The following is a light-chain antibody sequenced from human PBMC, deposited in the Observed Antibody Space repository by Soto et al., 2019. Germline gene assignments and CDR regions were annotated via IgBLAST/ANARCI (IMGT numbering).Light chain of an antibody. CDR2: GAS. V-gene: IGKV3-20*01. J-gene: IGKJ2*01. CDR3: QQYGGSPPYT. CDR1: QTVSSTY. Sequence: EIVLTQSPGTLSLSPGERATLSCRASQTVSSTYLAWYQQKPGQAPRLLIYGASNRATGIPDRFSGSGSGTDFTLTVSRLELEDFAGYYCQQYGGSPPYTFGQGTKLEIK.